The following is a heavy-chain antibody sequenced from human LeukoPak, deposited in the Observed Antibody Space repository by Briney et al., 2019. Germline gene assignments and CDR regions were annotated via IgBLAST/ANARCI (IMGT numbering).Heavy chain of an antibody. Sequence: ASLKVSCMASGYTFTSYGISWVRQAPGQGLEWMGWISAYNGNTNYAQKLQGRVTMTTDTSTSTAYMELRSLRSDDTAVYYCARDPPVYCSGGSCYGDYWGQGTLVTVSS. J-gene: IGHJ4*02. V-gene: IGHV1-18*01. CDR1: GYTFTSYG. CDR2: ISAYNGNT. CDR3: ARDPPVYCSGGSCYGDY. D-gene: IGHD2-15*01.